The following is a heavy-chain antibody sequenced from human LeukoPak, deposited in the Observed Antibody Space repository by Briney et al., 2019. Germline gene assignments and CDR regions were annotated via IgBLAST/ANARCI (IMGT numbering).Heavy chain of an antibody. Sequence: GESLKISCKGSGYSFTNYWIGWVRQMPGKGLEWMGIISPDGSDTRYSPSFQGQVTISADKSITTAYLQWSSLKASDTAMYYCARLTSSWSFDYWGQGTLVTVSS. CDR1: GYSFTNYW. CDR3: ARLTSSWSFDY. D-gene: IGHD6-13*01. V-gene: IGHV5-51*01. J-gene: IGHJ4*02. CDR2: ISPDGSDT.